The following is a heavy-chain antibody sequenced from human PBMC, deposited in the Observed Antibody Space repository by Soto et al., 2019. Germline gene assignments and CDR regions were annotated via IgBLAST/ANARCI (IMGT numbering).Heavy chain of an antibody. CDR2: IYWNSGTI. CDR3: LKDNTWTTSTFDN. D-gene: IGHD4-17*01. J-gene: IGHJ4*02. V-gene: IGHV3-9*01. CDR1: GFTFDDYA. Sequence: QLVESGGGLVKPGRSLRLSCAASGFTFDDYAMHCVPQAPGKRLEWVSGIYWNSGTIEYADFVKGRFTISRDNAKNYLYLPMNSLRPEDTAVYYCLKDNTWTTSTFDNWGQVTPGTVSS.